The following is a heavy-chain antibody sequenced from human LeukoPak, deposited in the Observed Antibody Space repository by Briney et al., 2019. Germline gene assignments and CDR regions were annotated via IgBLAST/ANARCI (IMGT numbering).Heavy chain of an antibody. D-gene: IGHD4-11*01. CDR2: FDPEDGET. CDR3: ATLGSWGVTTGNYFDY. CDR1: GYTLTELS. J-gene: IGHJ4*02. V-gene: IGHV1-24*01. Sequence: ASVKVSCNVSGYTLTELSMHWVRQAPGKGLEWMGGFDPEDGETVYAQTFQGRVTKTEDTSTDTAYMELSSLRSEDTAVYYCATLGSWGVTTGNYFDYWGQGTLVTVSS.